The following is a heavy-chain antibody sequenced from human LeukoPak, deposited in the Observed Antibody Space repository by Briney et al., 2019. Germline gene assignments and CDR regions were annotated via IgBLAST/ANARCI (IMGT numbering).Heavy chain of an antibody. CDR3: ARGSRARCSSTSCYSSDYYYYYYMDV. D-gene: IGHD2-2*01. CDR1: GYTFTSYD. J-gene: IGHJ6*03. Sequence: ASVKVSCKASGYTFTSYDINWVRQATGQGLEWMGWMNPNSGNTGYAQKFQGRVTMTRNTSISTAYMELSSLRSEDTAVYYCARGSRARCSSTSCYSSDYYYYYYMDVWGKGTTVTISS. CDR2: MNPNSGNT. V-gene: IGHV1-8*01.